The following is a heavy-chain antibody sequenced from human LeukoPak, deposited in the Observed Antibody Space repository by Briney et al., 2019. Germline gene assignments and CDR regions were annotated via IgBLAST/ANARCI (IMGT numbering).Heavy chain of an antibody. CDR1: GFTVSSNY. D-gene: IGHD6-6*01. J-gene: IGHJ6*02. V-gene: IGHV3-66*01. Sequence: GGSLRLSCAASGFTVSSNYMSWVRQAPGKGLEWVSVIYSGGSTYYADSVKGRFTISRDNSKNTLYLQMNSLRADGTAVYYCARDDIAARYYYGMDVWGQGTTVTVSS. CDR3: ARDDIAARYYYGMDV. CDR2: IYSGGST.